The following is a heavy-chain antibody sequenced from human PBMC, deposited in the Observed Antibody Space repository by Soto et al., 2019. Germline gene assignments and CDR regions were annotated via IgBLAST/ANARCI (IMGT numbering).Heavy chain of an antibody. V-gene: IGHV4-39*01. CDR3: ASGSSETLGFRDAFDI. CDR2: IYYSGST. Sequence: QLQLQESGPGLVKPSETLSLTCTVSGGSISSSSYYWGWIRQPPGKGLEWIGSIYYSGSTYYNPSLKSRVNISVDTSKNQFSLKLSSVSAADTAVYYCASGSSETLGFRDAFDIWVQGTMVTVSS. D-gene: IGHD1-26*01. J-gene: IGHJ3*02. CDR1: GGSISSSSYY.